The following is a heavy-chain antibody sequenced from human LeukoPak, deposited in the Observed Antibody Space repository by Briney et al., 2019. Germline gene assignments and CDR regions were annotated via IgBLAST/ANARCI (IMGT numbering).Heavy chain of an antibody. CDR3: ARDLTLHY. J-gene: IGHJ4*02. CDR1: GFTFSSYS. CDR2: ISSSSSTI. Sequence: GGSLRLSCAASGFTFSSYSMNWVRQAPGKGLEWVSYISSSSSTIYYADSVKGRFTISRDNAKNSLYLQMNSLRAEDTAVYYCARDLTLHYWGQGTLVTVSS. V-gene: IGHV3-48*01.